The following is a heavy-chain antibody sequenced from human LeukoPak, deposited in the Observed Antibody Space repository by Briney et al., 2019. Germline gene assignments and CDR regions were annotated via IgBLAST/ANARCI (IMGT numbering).Heavy chain of an antibody. CDR1: GFTFSSYA. J-gene: IGHJ4*02. V-gene: IGHV3-23*01. D-gene: IGHD1-26*01. Sequence: PGGSLRLSCAASGFTFSSYAMSWVRQAPGKGLEWVSAISGSGGSTNYADSVKGRFTISRDNSKNTLYLQMNSLRAEDTAVYYCAKAAGSGTYPEIDYWGQGTLVTVSS. CDR3: AKAAGSGTYPEIDY. CDR2: ISGSGGST.